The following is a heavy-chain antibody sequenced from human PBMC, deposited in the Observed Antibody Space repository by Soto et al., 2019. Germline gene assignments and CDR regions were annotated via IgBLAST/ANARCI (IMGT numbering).Heavy chain of an antibody. CDR1: GGTFSTYI. J-gene: IGHJ3*01. V-gene: IGHV1-69*08. CDR2: IIPIPDIT. CDR3: ARDRITTRGDAFDL. Sequence: QVQLVQSGAEVRKPGSSVKVSCKAPGGTFSTYIISWVRQAPGQGLEWMGRIIPIPDITNYAQKFQGRVTITADRSTSTAYMELTSLKSEGTAGYYCARDRITTRGDAFDLWGQGTLVTVSS. D-gene: IGHD3-3*01.